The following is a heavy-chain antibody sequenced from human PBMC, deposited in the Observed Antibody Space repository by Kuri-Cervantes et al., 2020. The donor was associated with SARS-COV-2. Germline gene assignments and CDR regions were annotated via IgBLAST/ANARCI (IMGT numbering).Heavy chain of an antibody. Sequence: GESLKISCAVSGFTFDDYAMHWVRQAPGKGLEWVSLISGDGGSTYYADSVKGRFTISRDNSKNSLYLQMNSLRTEDTALYYCAKDPSSTTMEYYFDYWGQGTLVTVSS. CDR2: ISGDGGST. J-gene: IGHJ4*02. V-gene: IGHV3-43*02. CDR3: AKDPSSTTMEYYFDY. D-gene: IGHD2-2*01. CDR1: GFTFDDYA.